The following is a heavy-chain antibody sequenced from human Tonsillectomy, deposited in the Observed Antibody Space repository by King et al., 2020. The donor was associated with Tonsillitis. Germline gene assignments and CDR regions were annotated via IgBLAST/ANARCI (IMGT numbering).Heavy chain of an antibody. CDR1: GFTFSGSA. CDR2: IRSKANNYAT. Sequence: VQLVESGGGLVQPGGSLKLSCAASGFTFSGSAMHWVRQASGKGLEWVGRIRSKANNYATAYAASVKGRFTNSRDDAKNMAYLQMNSLKTEDTAVYYCARLGPYCSNGVWYTSSYYVMDVGGQGTTVTVSS. D-gene: IGHD2-8*01. CDR3: ARLGPYCSNGVWYTSSYYVMDV. V-gene: IGHV3-73*02. J-gene: IGHJ6*02.